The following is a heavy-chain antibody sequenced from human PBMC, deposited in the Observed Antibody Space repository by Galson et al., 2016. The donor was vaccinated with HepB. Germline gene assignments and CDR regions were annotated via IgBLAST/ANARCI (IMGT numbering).Heavy chain of an antibody. J-gene: IGHJ5*02. D-gene: IGHD3-3*01. CDR1: GYPYISYG. CDR3: ARSSFGVSNP. CDR2: MSASNGNT. V-gene: IGHV1-18*01. Sequence: SVKVSCKAPGYPYISYGINWVRQAPGQGLEWMGWMSASNGNTDYAQKFHGRVTMTTDTSTNTAYTELRSLRSDDTAMYYCARSSFGVSNPWGQGTLVTVSS.